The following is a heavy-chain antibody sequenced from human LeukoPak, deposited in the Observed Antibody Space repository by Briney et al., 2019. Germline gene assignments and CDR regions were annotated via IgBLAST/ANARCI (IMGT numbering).Heavy chain of an antibody. CDR1: GGSISSGSYY. D-gene: IGHD2-15*01. V-gene: IGHV4-61*02. Sequence: SETLSLTCTVSGGSISSGSYYWSWIRQPAGKGLEWIGGIYTSGSTNYNPSLKSRVTISVDTSKNQFSLKLSSVTAADTAVYYCARTLSSVGVVAATRALDIWGQGTMVTVSS. CDR3: ARTLSSVGVVAATRALDI. J-gene: IGHJ3*02. CDR2: IYTSGST.